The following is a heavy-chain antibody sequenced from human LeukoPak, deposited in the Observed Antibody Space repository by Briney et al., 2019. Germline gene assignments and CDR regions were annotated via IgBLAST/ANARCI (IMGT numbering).Heavy chain of an antibody. V-gene: IGHV3-23*01. Sequence: GSLRLSCAASGFTFSSYAMSWVRQAPGKGLEWVSAISGSGGSTYYADSVKGRFTISRDNSKNTLYLQMNSLRAEDTAVYYCAKDPSLVRSYYYYYYMDVWGKGTTVTVSS. CDR2: ISGSGGST. CDR1: GFTFSSYA. CDR3: AKDPSLVRSYYYYYYMDV. D-gene: IGHD4-23*01. J-gene: IGHJ6*03.